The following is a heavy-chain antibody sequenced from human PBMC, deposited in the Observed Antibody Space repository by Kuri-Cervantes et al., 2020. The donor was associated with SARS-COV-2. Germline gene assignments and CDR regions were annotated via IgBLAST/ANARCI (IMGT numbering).Heavy chain of an antibody. CDR1: GGSISSSSYY. J-gene: IGHJ6*03. D-gene: IGHD3-3*01. CDR2: IYYSGST. V-gene: IGHV4-39*01. Sequence: SETLSLTCTVSGGSISSSSYYWGWIRQPPGKGLEWIGSIYYSGSTYYNPSLKSRVTISVDTSKNQFSLKLSSVTAADTAVYYCARHGRGTYYDFWSGYPVGDFYYYYYMDVWGKGAMVTVSS. CDR3: ARHGRGTYYDFWSGYPVGDFYYYYYMDV.